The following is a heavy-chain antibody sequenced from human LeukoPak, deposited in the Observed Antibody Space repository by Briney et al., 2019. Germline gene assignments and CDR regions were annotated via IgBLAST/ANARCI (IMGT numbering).Heavy chain of an antibody. D-gene: IGHD6-19*01. V-gene: IGHV3-53*05. CDR1: GFTVSSNY. J-gene: IGHJ4*02. CDR2: IYSGGST. Sequence: GGSLRLSCAASGFTVSSNYMSWVRQAPGKGLEWVSVIYSGGSTYYADSVKGRFTISRDNSKNTLYLQMNSLRSEDTAVYYCARQGTYSSAIGMGYWGQGTLVTVSS. CDR3: ARQGTYSSAIGMGY.